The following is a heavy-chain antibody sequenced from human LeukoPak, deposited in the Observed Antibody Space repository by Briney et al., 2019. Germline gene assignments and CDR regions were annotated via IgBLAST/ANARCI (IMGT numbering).Heavy chain of an antibody. V-gene: IGHV4-59*01. CDR3: ARITMVRGVIWFDP. D-gene: IGHD3-10*01. Sequence: SETLSLTCTVSGGSISSYYWSWNRQPTGKGLEWIGYIYYSGSTNYNPSLKSRVTISVDTSKNQFSLKLSSVTAADTAVYYCARITMVRGVIWFDPWGQGTLVTVSS. CDR1: GGSISSYY. J-gene: IGHJ5*02. CDR2: IYYSGST.